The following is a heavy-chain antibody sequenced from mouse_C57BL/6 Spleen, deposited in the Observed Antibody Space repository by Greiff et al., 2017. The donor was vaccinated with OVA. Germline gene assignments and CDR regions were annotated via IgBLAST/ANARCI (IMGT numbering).Heavy chain of an antibody. D-gene: IGHD3-2*02. V-gene: IGHV5-17*01. CDR3: ARRGTAQATDYAMDY. J-gene: IGHJ4*01. CDR2: ISSGSSTI. Sequence: EVQGVESGGGLVKPGGSLKLSCAASGFTFSDYGMHWVRQAPEKGLEWVAYISSGSSTIYYADTVKGRFTISRDNAKNTLFLQMTSLRSEDTAMYYCARRGTAQATDYAMDYWGQGTSVTVSS. CDR1: GFTFSDYG.